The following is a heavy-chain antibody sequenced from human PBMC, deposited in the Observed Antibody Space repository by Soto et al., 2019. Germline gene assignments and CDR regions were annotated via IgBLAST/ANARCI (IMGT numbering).Heavy chain of an antibody. V-gene: IGHV3-30-3*01. CDR1: GFTFSSYA. CDR3: ARDAAYSSSWYLTGGGMDV. J-gene: IGHJ6*02. D-gene: IGHD6-13*01. Sequence: GGSLRLSCAASGFTFSSYAMHWVRQAPGKGLEWVAVISYDGSNKYYADSVKGRFTISRDNSKNTLYLQMNSLRAEDTAVYYCARDAAYSSSWYLTGGGMDVWGQGTTVTVSS. CDR2: ISYDGSNK.